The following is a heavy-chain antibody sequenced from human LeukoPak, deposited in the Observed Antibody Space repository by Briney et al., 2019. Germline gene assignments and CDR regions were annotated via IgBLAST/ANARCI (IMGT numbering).Heavy chain of an antibody. CDR2: IKQDGSEK. Sequence: GSLRLSCAASGFTFSSYWMSWVRQAPGKGLEWVANIKQDGSEKYYVDSVKGRFTISRDNAKNSLYLQMNSLRAEDTAVYYCARHDSYSSWYYYYYYGMDVWGQGTTVTVSS. V-gene: IGHV3-7*01. CDR1: GFTFSSYW. J-gene: IGHJ6*02. D-gene: IGHD6-13*01. CDR3: ARHDSYSSWYYYYYYGMDV.